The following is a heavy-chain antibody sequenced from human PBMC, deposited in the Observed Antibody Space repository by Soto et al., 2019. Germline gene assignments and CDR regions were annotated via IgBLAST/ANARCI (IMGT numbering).Heavy chain of an antibody. V-gene: IGHV3-30*18. J-gene: IGHJ4*02. D-gene: IGHD5-18*01. CDR2: ISYDGTNK. CDR1: GFTFYTYC. Sequence: GGSLRLSCGASGFTFYTYCMNWVRQAPGMGLEWVAVISYDGTNKYYADSVKGRFTFSRDNSKNTLYLQMNSLRPEDTAVYYCAKSIRVTTPDYGYSYTMPFDYWGQGTLVTVSS. CDR3: AKSIRVTTPDYGYSYTMPFDY.